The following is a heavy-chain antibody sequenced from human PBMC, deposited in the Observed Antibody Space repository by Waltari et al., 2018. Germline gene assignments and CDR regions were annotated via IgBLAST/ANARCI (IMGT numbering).Heavy chain of an antibody. CDR1: GESFTGYF. J-gene: IGHJ6*02. CDR2: ISHSGST. D-gene: IGHD4-17*01. CDR3: ARGPMLDYGDNSGHYYYGLDV. Sequence: QVQLQQWGAGLLKPSETLSLTCAVYGESFTGYFWSWLRPPPGKGLEWIGEISHSGSTNFNPSLKNRVTISVDTSKNQFSLKLSSVTAADAAVYFCARGPMLDYGDNSGHYYYGLDVWGQGTTVIVSS. V-gene: IGHV4-34*01.